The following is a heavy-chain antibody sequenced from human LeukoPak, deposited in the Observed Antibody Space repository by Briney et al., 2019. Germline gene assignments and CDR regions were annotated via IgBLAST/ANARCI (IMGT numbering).Heavy chain of an antibody. J-gene: IGHJ4*02. CDR2: ISSSSSYI. CDR3: AKDIVGGGNDY. V-gene: IGHV3-21*06. D-gene: IGHD2-15*01. Sequence: GGSLRLSCAASGFIFTNSNMNWVRQAPGKGLEWVSSISSSSSYIYYADSVKGRFTISRDNAKTSLYLHMNSLRAEDTAVYYCAKDIVGGGNDYWGRGTLVIVSS. CDR1: GFIFTNSN.